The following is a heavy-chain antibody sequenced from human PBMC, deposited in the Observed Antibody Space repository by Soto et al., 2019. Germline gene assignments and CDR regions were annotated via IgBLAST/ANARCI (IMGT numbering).Heavy chain of an antibody. V-gene: IGHV3-30*03. J-gene: IGHJ4*02. D-gene: IGHD6-19*01. CDR1: GFTFSDYA. Sequence: VQLVESGGGVVQPWRSLRLSCAAAGFTFSDYAMHWVRQAPGKGMEWVAVVSHDGRKTHYADSVKGRFTNARDSSKNTVSLEMTSPRAEDTAVYYCATGGRQWLVTSDFNYGGQGALVSVSS. CDR3: ATGGRQWLVTSDFNY. CDR2: VSHDGRKT.